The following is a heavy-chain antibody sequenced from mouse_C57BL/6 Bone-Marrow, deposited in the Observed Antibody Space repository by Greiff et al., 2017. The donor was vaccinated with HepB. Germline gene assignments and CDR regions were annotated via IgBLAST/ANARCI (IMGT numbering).Heavy chain of an antibody. Sequence: EVKVVESGGGLVKPGGSLKLSCAASGFTFSSYAMSWVRQTPEKRLEWVATISDGGSYTYYPDNVKGRFTISRDNAKNNLYLQMSHLKSEDTAMYYCAREWLLEFAYWGQGTLVTVSA. CDR1: GFTFSSYA. CDR3: AREWLLEFAY. D-gene: IGHD2-3*01. J-gene: IGHJ3*01. V-gene: IGHV5-4*01. CDR2: ISDGGSYT.